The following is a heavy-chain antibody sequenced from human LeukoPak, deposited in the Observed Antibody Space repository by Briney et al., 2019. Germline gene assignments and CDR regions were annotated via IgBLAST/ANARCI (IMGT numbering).Heavy chain of an antibody. D-gene: IGHD2-2*01. CDR1: GFIFSSSW. CDR3: ARVRRDIVVVPAAKTYYYYYMDV. J-gene: IGHJ6*03. CDR2: IKQDGSEK. Sequence: PGGSLRLSCAASGFIFSSSWMSWVRQAPGKGLEWVANIKQDGSEKYYVDSVKGRFTISRDNAKNSLYLQMNSLRAEDTAVYYCARVRRDIVVVPAAKTYYYYYMDVWGKGTTVTISS. V-gene: IGHV3-7*01.